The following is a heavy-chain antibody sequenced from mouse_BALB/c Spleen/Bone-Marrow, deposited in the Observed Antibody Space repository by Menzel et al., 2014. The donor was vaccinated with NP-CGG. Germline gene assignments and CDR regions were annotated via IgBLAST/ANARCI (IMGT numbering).Heavy chain of an antibody. V-gene: IGHV1S81*02. J-gene: IGHJ3*01. CDR1: GYTFTSYY. CDR2: INPSNGGT. CDR3: TREGTFFAY. Sequence: VKLMESGAELVKPGASVKLSCKSSGYTFTSYYMYWVKQRPGQGLEWMGGINPSNGGTNFNEKFKSKATLTVDKSSSTAYMQLSSLTSEDSAVYYCTREGTFFAYWGQGTLVTVSA. D-gene: IGHD3-3*01.